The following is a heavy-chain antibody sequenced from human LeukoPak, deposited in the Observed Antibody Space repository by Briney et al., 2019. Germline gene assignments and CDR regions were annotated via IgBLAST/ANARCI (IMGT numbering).Heavy chain of an antibody. CDR1: GFTFSSYG. J-gene: IGHJ4*02. CDR2: ISYDGSNK. V-gene: IGHV3-30*18. CDR3: AKDAYYYDSSGHDY. D-gene: IGHD3-22*01. Sequence: GGSLRLSCAASGFTFSSYGMHWVRQAPGKGLEWVAVISYDGSNKYYADSVKSRFTISRDNSKNTLYLQMNSLRAEDTAVYYCAKDAYYYDSSGHDYWGQGTLVTVSS.